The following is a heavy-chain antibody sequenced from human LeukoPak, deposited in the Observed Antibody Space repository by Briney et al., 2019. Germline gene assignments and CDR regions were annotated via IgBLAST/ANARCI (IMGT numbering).Heavy chain of an antibody. J-gene: IGHJ4*02. D-gene: IGHD1-26*01. CDR2: IWYDGSNK. V-gene: IGHV3-33*01. CDR3: ARGSLPTKRLGFDY. Sequence: GRSLRLSCAASGFTSSSYGMHWVRQAPGKGLEWVAVIWYDGSNKYYADSVKGRLTISRDNSKNTLYLQMNSLGAEDTAVYYCARGSLPTKRLGFDYWGQGTLVTVSS. CDR1: GFTSSSYG.